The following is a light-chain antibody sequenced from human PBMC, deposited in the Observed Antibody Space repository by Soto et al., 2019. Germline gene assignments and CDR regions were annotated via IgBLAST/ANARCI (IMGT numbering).Light chain of an antibody. V-gene: IGKV3-20*01. CDR3: QQYGSSGT. CDR1: QSVTSSY. CDR2: GAS. Sequence: EIFLTQSPCTLSLSPGERATLSCGASQSVTSSYLAWYQQKPGHAPSLLIYGASNRATGIPDRLSGSGSGTDFTLTISRLEPEDFAVYYCQQYGSSGTFGQGTKVDIK. J-gene: IGKJ1*01.